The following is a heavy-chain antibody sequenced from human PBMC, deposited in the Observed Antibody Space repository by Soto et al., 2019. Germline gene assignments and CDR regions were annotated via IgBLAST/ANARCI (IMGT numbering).Heavy chain of an antibody. V-gene: IGHV4-34*01. Sequence: PGKGLEWIGEVTRSGSTNYNPSLKSRVTISIDTSNKHLSLHLSSVTAADTAVYYCARQKVSRFYGEVAFSDYWGLGTLVTGSS. D-gene: IGHD4-17*01. CDR2: VTRSGST. J-gene: IGHJ4*02. CDR3: ARQKVSRFYGEVAFSDY.